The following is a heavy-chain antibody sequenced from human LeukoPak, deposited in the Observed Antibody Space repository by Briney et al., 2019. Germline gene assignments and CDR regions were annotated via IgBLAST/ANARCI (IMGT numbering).Heavy chain of an antibody. J-gene: IGHJ4*02. Sequence: PGGSLRLSRAASGFTFSSYAMSWVRQAPGKGLEWVAFIRYDGSNKYYADSVKGRFTISRDNSKNTLYLQMNSLRAEDTAVYYCAKDHIVSSGWYGAVDYRGQGTLVTVSS. D-gene: IGHD6-19*01. CDR2: IRYDGSNK. CDR3: AKDHIVSSGWYGAVDY. V-gene: IGHV3-30*02. CDR1: GFTFSSYA.